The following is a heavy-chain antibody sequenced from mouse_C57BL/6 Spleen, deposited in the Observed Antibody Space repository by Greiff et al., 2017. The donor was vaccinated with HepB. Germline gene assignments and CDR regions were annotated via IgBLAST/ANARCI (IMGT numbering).Heavy chain of an antibody. CDR1: GYTFTSYW. CDR3: TREEFRTGWFAY. CDR2: IYPGNSDT. D-gene: IGHD4-1*01. Sequence: EVQLQQSGTVLARPGASVKMSCKTSGYTFTSYWMHWVKQRPGQGLEWIGAIYPGNSDTSYNQKFKGKAKLTAVTSASTAYMELSSLTNEDSAVYYCTREEFRTGWFAYWGQGTLVTVSA. V-gene: IGHV1-5*01. J-gene: IGHJ3*01.